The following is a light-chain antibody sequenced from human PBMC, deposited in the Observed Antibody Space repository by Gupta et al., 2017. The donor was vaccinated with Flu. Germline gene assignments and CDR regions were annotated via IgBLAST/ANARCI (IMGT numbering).Light chain of an antibody. V-gene: IGKV1-6*01. CDR2: DAS. Sequence: PSSLSASVGDRVTITCRASQGIRNDLGWFQQKPGKAPKLLISDASTLQSGVPSRFSGSGSGTDFTLTISSLQPEDFATYYCQQEINSPRTFGQGTKVEI. CDR3: QQEINSPRT. CDR1: QGIRND. J-gene: IGKJ1*01.